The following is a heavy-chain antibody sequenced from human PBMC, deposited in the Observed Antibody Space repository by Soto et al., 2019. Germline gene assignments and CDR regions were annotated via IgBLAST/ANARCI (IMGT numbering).Heavy chain of an antibody. J-gene: IGHJ4*02. Sequence: SQTLSLTCXLSGDSVSSNSAAWNWIRQSPSRGLEWLGRTYYRSKWYNDYAVSVKSRITINPDTSKNQFSLQLNSVTPEDTAVYYCARDSSARGYYDFWSGYHPLYYFDYWGQGTLVTVSS. CDR2: TYYRSKWYN. V-gene: IGHV6-1*01. CDR3: ARDSSARGYYDFWSGYHPLYYFDY. CDR1: GDSVSSNSAA. D-gene: IGHD3-3*01.